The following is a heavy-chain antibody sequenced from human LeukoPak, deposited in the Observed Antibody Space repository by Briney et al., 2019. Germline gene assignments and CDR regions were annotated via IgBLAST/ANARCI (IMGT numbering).Heavy chain of an antibody. J-gene: IGHJ1*01. D-gene: IGHD6-13*01. V-gene: IGHV3-48*04. CDR3: ARGFSSSWSPEYFQH. CDR2: ISSSSSTI. CDR1: GFTFSSYS. Sequence: GGSLRLSCAASGFTFSSYSMNWVRQAPGKGLEWVSYISSSSSTIYYADSVKGRFTISRDNAKNSLYLQMNSLRAEDTAVYYCARGFSSSWSPEYFQHWGQGTLVTVSS.